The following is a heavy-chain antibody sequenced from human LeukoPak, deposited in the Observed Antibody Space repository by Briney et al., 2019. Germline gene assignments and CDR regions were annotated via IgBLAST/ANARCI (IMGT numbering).Heavy chain of an antibody. V-gene: IGHV3-7*01. J-gene: IGHJ4*02. CDR2: IKQDGSEK. Sequence: GGSLRLSCAASGFTFSSYWMSWVRQAPGKGLEWVANIKQDGSEKYYVDSVKGRFTISRDNAKNSLYLHMDSLRAEDTAVYYCARGAYSSGWAYFDHWGQGTLVTVSS. D-gene: IGHD6-19*01. CDR1: GFTFSSYW. CDR3: ARGAYSSGWAYFDH.